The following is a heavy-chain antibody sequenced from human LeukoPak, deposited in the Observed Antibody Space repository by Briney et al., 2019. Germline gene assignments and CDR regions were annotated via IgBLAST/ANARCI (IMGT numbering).Heavy chain of an antibody. D-gene: IGHD2-2*02. V-gene: IGHV1-18*01. Sequence: GASVKVSCKASGYTFTSYGISWVRQAPGQGLEWMGWISAYNGNTNYAQKLQGRVTMTTDTSTSTAYMELSSLRSEDTAVYYCARGQDIVVVPAAINYYYYYYMDVWGKGTTVTVSS. J-gene: IGHJ6*03. CDR1: GYTFTSYG. CDR3: ARGQDIVVVPAAINYYYYYYMDV. CDR2: ISAYNGNT.